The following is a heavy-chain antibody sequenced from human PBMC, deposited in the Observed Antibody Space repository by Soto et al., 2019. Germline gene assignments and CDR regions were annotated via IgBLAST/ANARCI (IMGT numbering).Heavy chain of an antibody. Sequence: SETLSLTCTVSGGSISSYYWSWIRQPPGKGLEWIGYIYYSGSTNYNPSLKSRVTISVDTSKNQCALKLSSVTAADTAVYYCATRYSGYDPDAYDIWGQGTMVTVSS. V-gene: IGHV4-59*08. CDR1: GGSISSYY. J-gene: IGHJ3*02. CDR2: IYYSGST. D-gene: IGHD5-12*01. CDR3: ATRYSGYDPDAYDI.